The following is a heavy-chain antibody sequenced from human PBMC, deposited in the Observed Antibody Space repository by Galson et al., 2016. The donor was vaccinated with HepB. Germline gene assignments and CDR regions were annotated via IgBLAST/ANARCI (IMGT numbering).Heavy chain of an antibody. Sequence: SLRLSCAASGFTFSNYWMSWVRQAPGKGLEWVANIKQDESEKYYGDSVKGRFTISRDNAKNSLYLKMNSLRAEDTAIYYCARDSGRFYDDYWGQGILVTVSS. CDR2: IKQDESEK. CDR3: ARDSGRFYDDY. J-gene: IGHJ4*02. V-gene: IGHV3-7*01. CDR1: GFTFSNYW. D-gene: IGHD1-26*01.